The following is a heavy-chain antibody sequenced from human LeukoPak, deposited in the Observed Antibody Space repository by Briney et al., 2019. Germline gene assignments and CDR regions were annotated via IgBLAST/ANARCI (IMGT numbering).Heavy chain of an antibody. CDR2: INPNSGGT. Sequence: ASVKVSCKTSGYTFTGYYTHWVRQAPGQGLEWMGWINPNSGGTNYAQKFQGRVTMTRDTSISTAYMELSRLRSDDTAVYYCAREKEQWLVRYYFDYWGQGTLVTVSS. CDR3: AREKEQWLVRYYFDY. J-gene: IGHJ4*02. CDR1: GYTFTGYY. V-gene: IGHV1-2*02. D-gene: IGHD6-19*01.